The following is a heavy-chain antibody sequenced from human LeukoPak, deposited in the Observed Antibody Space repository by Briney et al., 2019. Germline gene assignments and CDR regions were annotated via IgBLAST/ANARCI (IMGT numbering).Heavy chain of an antibody. Sequence: ASVKVSCKASGYTFTSYGISWVRQAPGQGLEWMGCAYNCNANYAQKVQGRVTMTTDTSTSTAYMELRSLRSDDTAVYYCARDLGYCSGGSCSRNWFDPWGQGTLVTVSS. CDR2: AYNCNA. J-gene: IGHJ5*02. CDR1: GYTFTSYG. CDR3: ARDLGYCSGGSCSRNWFDP. V-gene: IGHV1-18*04. D-gene: IGHD2-15*01.